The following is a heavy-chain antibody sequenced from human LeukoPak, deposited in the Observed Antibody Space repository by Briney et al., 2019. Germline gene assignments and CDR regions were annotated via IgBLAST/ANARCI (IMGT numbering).Heavy chain of an antibody. CDR2: IRYDGSNK. D-gene: IGHD6-13*01. J-gene: IGHJ4*02. CDR3: AKDRQGYSSTWFPD. CDR1: GFTFSNYG. Sequence: GGSLRLSCAASGFTFSNYGIHWVRQAPGKGLEWVAFIRYDGSNKYYADSVKGRFTISRDNSKNTLYLQMNSLRAEDTAVYHCAKDRQGYSSTWFPDWGQGTLVTVSS. V-gene: IGHV3-30*02.